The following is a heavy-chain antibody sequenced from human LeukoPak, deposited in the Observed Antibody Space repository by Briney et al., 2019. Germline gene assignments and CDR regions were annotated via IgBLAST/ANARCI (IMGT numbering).Heavy chain of an antibody. CDR3: ASGKRAVAAPLDY. V-gene: IGHV3-21*01. J-gene: IGHJ4*02. CDR2: ISSSSSYI. D-gene: IGHD6-19*01. Sequence: GGSLRLSCAASGFTFSSYSMNWVRQAPGKGLEWVSSISSSSSYIYYADSVQGRFTISRDNAKNSLYLQMNSLRAEDTAVYYCASGKRAVAAPLDYWGQGTLVTVSS. CDR1: GFTFSSYS.